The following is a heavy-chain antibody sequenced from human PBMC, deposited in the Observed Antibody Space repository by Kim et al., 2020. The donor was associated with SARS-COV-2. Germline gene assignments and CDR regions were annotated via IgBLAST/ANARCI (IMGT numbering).Heavy chain of an antibody. V-gene: IGHV3-23*01. CDR1: GLTFRRSA. CDR2: ISGSGDST. J-gene: IGHJ6*04. Sequence: GGSLRLSCAASGLTFRRSAMTWVRQAPGKGLEWVSVISGSGDSTYYADSVKGRFTISRDNSKNTLYLQMNSLRAEDTAVYYCAKNHLGAPGTYDYMDVWGKGTTVTVSS. CDR3: AKNHLGAPGTYDYMDV. D-gene: IGHD5-12*01.